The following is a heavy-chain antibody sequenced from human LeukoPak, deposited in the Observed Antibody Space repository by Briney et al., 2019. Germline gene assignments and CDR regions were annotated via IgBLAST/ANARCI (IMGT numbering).Heavy chain of an antibody. V-gene: IGHV3-48*01. CDR1: GFTFSSYT. D-gene: IGHD3-3*01. CDR3: ARTQTSGYYDAFDI. CDR2: ISSSSSTI. J-gene: IGHJ3*02. Sequence: PGESLRLSCAASGFTFSSYTMNWVRQAPGKELEWVSYISSSSSTIYYADSVKGRFTISRDNAKNSLYLQMNSLRAEDTAVYYCARTQTSGYYDAFDIWGQGTMVTVSS.